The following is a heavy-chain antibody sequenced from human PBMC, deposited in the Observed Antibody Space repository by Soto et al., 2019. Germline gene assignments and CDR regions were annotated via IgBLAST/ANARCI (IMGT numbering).Heavy chain of an antibody. CDR1: GNSFTSSN. CDR2: INAGDGQT. V-gene: IGHV1-3*01. CDR3: GSQEPDIFTGHYNLYP. D-gene: IGHD3-9*01. Sequence: QVHLVQSGAEAKKPGASVKVSCKASGNSFTSSNIHWVRQAPGQSLEWMGRINAGDGQTTYSQKFQGRFAITKDTSANTGYKELSRLTSEDTALYYCGSQEPDIFTGHYNLYPRGQGTLVTVSS. J-gene: IGHJ5*02.